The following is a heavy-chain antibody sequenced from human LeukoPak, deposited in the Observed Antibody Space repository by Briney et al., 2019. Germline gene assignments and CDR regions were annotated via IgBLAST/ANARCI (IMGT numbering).Heavy chain of an antibody. CDR3: ARASYYAHMDV. CDR1: GFTFSSYS. D-gene: IGHD2-2*01. J-gene: IGHJ6*03. CDR2: ISYSSSTI. V-gene: IGHV3-48*01. Sequence: TGGSLRLSCAASGFTFSSYSMNWARQAPGKGLEWVSYISYSSSTIYYADSVKGRFTISRDNGKNSLYLQMNSLRAEDTAVYYCARASYYAHMDVWGKGTTVTVSS.